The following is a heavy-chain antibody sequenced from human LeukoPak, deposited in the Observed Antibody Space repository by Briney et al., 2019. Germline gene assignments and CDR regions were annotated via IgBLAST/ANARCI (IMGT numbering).Heavy chain of an antibody. D-gene: IGHD3-3*01. CDR2: IYYSGST. Sequence: SETLSLTCTVSGGSISSSSYYWGWIRRPPGKGLEWIGSIYYSGSTYYNPSLKSRVTISVDTSKNQFSLKLSSVTAADTAVYYCARVRITIFGVVTPVYYYYYGMDVWGQGTTVTVSS. J-gene: IGHJ6*02. CDR1: GGSISSSSYY. CDR3: ARVRITIFGVVTPVYYYYYGMDV. V-gene: IGHV4-39*07.